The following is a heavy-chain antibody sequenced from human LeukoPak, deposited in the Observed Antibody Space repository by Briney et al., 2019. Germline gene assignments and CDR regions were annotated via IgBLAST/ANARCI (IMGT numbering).Heavy chain of an antibody. D-gene: IGHD3-22*01. V-gene: IGHV1-24*01. CDR2: FDPEDGET. J-gene: IGHJ4*02. CDR1: GYTLTELS. CDR3: ATDFRPKYYYDSSGYSF. Sequence: ASVKVSCKVSGYTLTELSMHWVRQAPGKGLEWMGGFDPEDGETIYAQKFQGRVTMTEDTSTDTAYMELSSLRSEDTAVYYCATDFRPKYYYDSSGYSFWGQGTLVTVSS.